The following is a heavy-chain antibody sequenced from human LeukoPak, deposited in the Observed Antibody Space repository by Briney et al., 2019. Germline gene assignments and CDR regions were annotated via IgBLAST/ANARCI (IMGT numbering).Heavy chain of an antibody. J-gene: IGHJ4*02. CDR2: ISGSGAST. CDR3: AKDLNGYSSGWYLN. D-gene: IGHD6-19*01. CDR1: GFTFSTNA. V-gene: IGHV3-23*01. Sequence: GGSLRLSCLTSGFTFSTNAMSWVRQAPGKGLEWISGISGSGASTYYADSVTGRFTISRDNSRNTLYLQMNSLRGDDTAVYYCAKDLNGYSSGWYLNWGQGTLVTVSS.